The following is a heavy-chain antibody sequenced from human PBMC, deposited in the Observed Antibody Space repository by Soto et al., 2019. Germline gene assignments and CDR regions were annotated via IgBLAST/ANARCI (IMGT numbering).Heavy chain of an antibody. D-gene: IGHD5-18*01. V-gene: IGHV3-30*03. CDR1: GFAFSSYG. CDR3: VSDRGYGHASVPYS. CDR2: ISYDGSLQ. Sequence: QAQLVESGGGVVQPGRSLRLSCAASGFAFSSYGMHWVRQAPGTGLEWVAVISYDGSLQHYADSVKGRFTISRDNSKNMGLLQMSSRRAEDTAVYYWVSDRGYGHASVPYSWGQGTLVSVSS. J-gene: IGHJ4*02.